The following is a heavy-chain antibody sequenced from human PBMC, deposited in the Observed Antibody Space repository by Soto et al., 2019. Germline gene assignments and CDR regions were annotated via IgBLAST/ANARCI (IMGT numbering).Heavy chain of an antibody. Sequence: PSETLSLTCAVYGGSFSGYYWSWIRQPPGKGLEWIGEINHSGSTNYNPSLKSRVTISVDTSKNQFSLKLSSVTAADTAVYYCASQAAIAAAGGGSYYYYMDVWGKGTTVTVSS. D-gene: IGHD6-13*01. J-gene: IGHJ6*03. CDR3: ASQAAIAAAGGGSYYYYMDV. CDR2: INHSGST. CDR1: GGSFSGYY. V-gene: IGHV4-34*01.